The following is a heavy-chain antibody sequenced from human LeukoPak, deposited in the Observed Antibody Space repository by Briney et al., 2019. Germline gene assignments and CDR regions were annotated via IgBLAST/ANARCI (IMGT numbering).Heavy chain of an antibody. V-gene: IGHV3-30*03. CDR1: GFTFSSYG. D-gene: IGHD6-13*01. CDR3: ARERVLIAEAGISAFDI. J-gene: IGHJ3*02. Sequence: GGSLRLSFAASGFTFSSYGMHWVRQAPGRGREGVAVISNDGSNKYYADSVKGRFTISRDNSKNTLYLQMNSLRAEDTAVYYCARERVLIAEAGISAFDIWGQGTMVTVSS. CDR2: ISNDGSNK.